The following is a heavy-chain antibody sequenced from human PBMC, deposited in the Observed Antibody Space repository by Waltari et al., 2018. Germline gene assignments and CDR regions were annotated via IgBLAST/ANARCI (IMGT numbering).Heavy chain of an antibody. Sequence: QVQLVQSGAEVKKPGASVKVSCKASGYTFTGYYMHWVRQAPGQGLEWMGWINPNSGETIYAQKFQGRVTMTEDTSTDTAYMELSSLRSEDTAVYYCATGGSGSYPLNWFDPWGQGTLVTVSS. J-gene: IGHJ5*02. CDR1: GYTFTGYY. CDR2: INPNSGET. D-gene: IGHD3-10*01. V-gene: IGHV1-2*02. CDR3: ATGGSGSYPLNWFDP.